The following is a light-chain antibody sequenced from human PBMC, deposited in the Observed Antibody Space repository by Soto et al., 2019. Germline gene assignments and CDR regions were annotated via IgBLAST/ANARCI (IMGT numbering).Light chain of an antibody. CDR2: EVI. Sequence: QSALTQPASVSGSPGQSITISCTGTSSDVGAYDYVSWYQQHPGKVPKFMIYEVINRPSGVSHRFSGSKSGNTASLTISGLQADDEADYYCTSYTSGSTYVFGSGTKVTVL. CDR1: SSDVGAYDY. V-gene: IGLV2-14*01. CDR3: TSYTSGSTYV. J-gene: IGLJ1*01.